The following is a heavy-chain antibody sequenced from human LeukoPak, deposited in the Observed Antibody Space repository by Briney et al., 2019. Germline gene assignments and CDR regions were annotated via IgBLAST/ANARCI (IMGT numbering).Heavy chain of an antibody. CDR3: AREDRGSYFRYFEL. V-gene: IGHV1-69*04. Sequence: SVTVSCKASGGTFSSYAISWVRQAPGQGLEWMGRIIPILGIANYAQKFQGRVTITADKSTSTAYMELSIQRCAVTAVYYCAREDRGSYFRYFELWGRGTLVTVSS. D-gene: IGHD1-26*01. CDR2: IIPILGIA. CDR1: GGTFSSYA. J-gene: IGHJ2*01.